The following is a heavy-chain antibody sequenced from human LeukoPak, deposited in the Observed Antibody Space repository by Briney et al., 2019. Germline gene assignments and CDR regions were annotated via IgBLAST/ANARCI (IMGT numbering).Heavy chain of an antibody. CDR3: AKYTYGYGYYFDY. V-gene: IGHV3-23*01. D-gene: IGHD5-18*01. CDR1: GFTFSSYE. Sequence: GGSLRLSCAASGFTFSSYEMNWVRQAPGKGLEWVSAISGSGGSTYYADSVKGRFTISRDNSKNTLYLQMNSLRAEDTAVYYCAKYTYGYGYYFDYWGQGTLVTVSS. CDR2: ISGSGGST. J-gene: IGHJ4*02.